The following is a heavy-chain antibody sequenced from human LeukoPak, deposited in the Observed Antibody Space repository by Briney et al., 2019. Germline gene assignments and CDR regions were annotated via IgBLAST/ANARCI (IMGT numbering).Heavy chain of an antibody. CDR3: ARQPDYGDYVDAFDI. D-gene: IGHD4-17*01. CDR1: GGSISRGSYI. J-gene: IGHJ3*02. CDR2: IYASGST. Sequence: SETLSLTCTVSGGSISRGSYIWNWIRQPAGKTLEWIGRIYASGSTNYNPSLKSRVTISIDTSKNQSSLKLSSVTAADTAVYYCARQPDYGDYVDAFDIWGQGTMVTVSS. V-gene: IGHV4-61*02.